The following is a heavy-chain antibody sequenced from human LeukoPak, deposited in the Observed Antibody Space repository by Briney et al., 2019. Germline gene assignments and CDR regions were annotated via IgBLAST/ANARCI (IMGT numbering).Heavy chain of an antibody. CDR1: EYTFISYD. J-gene: IGHJ5*02. V-gene: IGHV1-8*01. Sequence: ASVKVSCKASEYTFISYDINWVRQAAGQGLEWMGWMNPNSGNTGYAQKFQGRVTMTRDTSIGTAYMELSRLRSEDTAVYFCARSNYGGKRWFDPWGQGTLVTVSS. CDR2: MNPNSGNT. CDR3: ARSNYGGKRWFDP. D-gene: IGHD4-23*01.